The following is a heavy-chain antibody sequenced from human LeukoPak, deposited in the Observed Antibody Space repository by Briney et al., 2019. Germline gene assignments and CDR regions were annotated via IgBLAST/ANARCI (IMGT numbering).Heavy chain of an antibody. CDR2: ISGSGGST. D-gene: IGHD3-22*01. J-gene: IGHJ4*02. V-gene: IGHV3-23*01. CDR3: AKDPSYYDYKGTRHDY. Sequence: LTGGSLRLSCAASGFTFSSYAMSWVRQAPGKGLEWVSAISGSGGSTYYADSVKGRFTISRDNSKNTLYLQMNSLRAEDTAVYYCAKDPSYYDYKGTRHDYWGQGTLVTVSS. CDR1: GFTFSSYA.